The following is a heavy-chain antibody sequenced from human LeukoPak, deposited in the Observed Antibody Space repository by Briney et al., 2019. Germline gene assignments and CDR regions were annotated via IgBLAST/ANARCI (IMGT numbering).Heavy chain of an antibody. CDR1: GFTFSDYW. CDR2: VNSDGSST. Sequence: GGSLRLSCAASGFTFSDYWMHWVRQVPGKGLEWVSRVNSDGSSTGYADFVKGRFAISRDNARSTLYVQMNSLTTEDTAVYYCVRGCSATRCQPFDYWGQGTLVTVSS. V-gene: IGHV3-74*01. CDR3: VRGCSATRCQPFDY. J-gene: IGHJ4*02. D-gene: IGHD2-2*01.